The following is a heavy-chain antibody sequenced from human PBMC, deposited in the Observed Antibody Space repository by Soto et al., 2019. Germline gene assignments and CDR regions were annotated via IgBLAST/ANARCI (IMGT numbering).Heavy chain of an antibody. CDR2: INHSGST. CDR3: ATSIAAAGNHWFDP. Sequence: QVQLQQWGAGLLKPSETLSLTCAVYGGSFSGYYWSWIRQPPGKGLEWIGEINHSGSTNYNPSLKSRVTISVDTSKNQFSLKLSSVTAADTAVYYCATSIAAAGNHWFDPWGQGTLVTVSS. V-gene: IGHV4-34*01. D-gene: IGHD6-13*01. J-gene: IGHJ5*02. CDR1: GGSFSGYY.